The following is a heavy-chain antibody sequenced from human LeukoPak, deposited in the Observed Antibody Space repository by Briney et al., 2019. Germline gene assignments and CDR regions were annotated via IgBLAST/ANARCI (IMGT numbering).Heavy chain of an antibody. J-gene: IGHJ4*02. CDR1: GFTFSSYA. Sequence: GGSLRLSCAASGFTFSSYAMTWVRQAPGKGLEWVSGISGSGGFTYYTDSVKGRFTIYRDNSKNTLYLQMNSLRAEDTAVYYCAEDLNSLRPPFDYWGQGTLVTVSS. V-gene: IGHV3-23*01. D-gene: IGHD3-16*01. CDR3: AEDLNSLRPPFDY. CDR2: ISGSGGFT.